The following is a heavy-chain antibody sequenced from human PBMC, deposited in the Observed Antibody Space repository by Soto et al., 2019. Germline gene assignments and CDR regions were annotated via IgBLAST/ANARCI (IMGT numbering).Heavy chain of an antibody. V-gene: IGHV1-18*04. CDR1: GYTFTDYG. Sequence: QVHLVQSGAEVKKPGASVKVSCKSSGYTFTDYGFSWVRQAPGQGLEWLGWISAYNGNTNYGQKLQGRVTMTADTSTSTVYMELRSPRSDDTAVYYCAIGGWHTFFDYWGQGTLVTVSS. CDR3: AIGGWHTFFDY. CDR2: ISAYNGNT. D-gene: IGHD3-16*01. J-gene: IGHJ4*02.